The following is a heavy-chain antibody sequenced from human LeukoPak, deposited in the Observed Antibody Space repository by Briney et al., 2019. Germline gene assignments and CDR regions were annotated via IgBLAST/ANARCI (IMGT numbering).Heavy chain of an antibody. CDR1: GFTFDDYA. Sequence: PRGSLRLSCAASGFTFDDYAMHWVRQVPGKGLEWVSLISWDGGSTYYADSVKGRFTISRDSSKDSLYLQMNSLTVEDTALYYCAKSGYYYYYMDVWGKGTTVTVSS. CDR2: ISWDGGST. J-gene: IGHJ6*03. V-gene: IGHV3-43D*03. CDR3: AKSGYYYYYMDV.